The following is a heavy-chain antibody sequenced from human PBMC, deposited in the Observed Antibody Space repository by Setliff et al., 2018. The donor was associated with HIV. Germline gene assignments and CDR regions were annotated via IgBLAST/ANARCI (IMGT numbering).Heavy chain of an antibody. J-gene: IGHJ4*02. CDR2: IYYSGNT. V-gene: IGHV4-39*01. CDR3: VRGGTGWLRGLFDY. Sequence: PSETLSLTCSVSGGSVSSSNNYWGWIRQPPGKGLEWIGSIYYSGNTYSNSSLKSRVSMSVDTSTNQFSLKLTSLTAADTAVYYCVRGGTGWLRGLFDYWGRGILVTVSS. CDR1: GGSVSSSNNY. D-gene: IGHD5-12*01.